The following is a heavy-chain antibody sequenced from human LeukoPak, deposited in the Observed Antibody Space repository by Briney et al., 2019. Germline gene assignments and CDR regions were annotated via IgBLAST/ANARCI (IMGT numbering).Heavy chain of an antibody. CDR2: ITGSSSTI. Sequence: GGSLRLSCAASGFTFSSYSMNWVRQAPGKGLEWISYITGSSSTIYYADSVKGRFTISRDNAKNSVYLQMNSLRAADTAVYYCTTYGREGCKGYYWGQGALVSVSS. D-gene: IGHD1-14*01. J-gene: IGHJ4*02. CDR1: GFTFSSYS. CDR3: TTYGREGCKGYY. V-gene: IGHV3-48*04.